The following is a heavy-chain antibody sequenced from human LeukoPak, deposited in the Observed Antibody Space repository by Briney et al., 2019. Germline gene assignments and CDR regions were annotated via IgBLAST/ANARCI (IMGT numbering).Heavy chain of an antibody. CDR2: ISGGGEGT. V-gene: IGHV3-23*01. J-gene: IGHJ4*02. Sequence: PGGSLRLSCAASGFTFSSYAMNWVRQAPGKGLEWVSGISGGGEGTFYADSVKGRFTISRDSSKNTLYLQMNSLRAEDTAVYYCARLGYYYDSSGYYYLSYWGQGTLVTVSS. CDR1: GFTFSSYA. D-gene: IGHD3-22*01. CDR3: ARLGYYYDSSGYYYLSY.